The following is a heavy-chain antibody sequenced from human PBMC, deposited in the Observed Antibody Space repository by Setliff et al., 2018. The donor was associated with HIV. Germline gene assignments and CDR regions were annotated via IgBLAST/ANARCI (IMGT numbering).Heavy chain of an antibody. CDR3: ARGLDGNHYDAFNL. J-gene: IGHJ3*01. D-gene: IGHD1-26*01. Sequence: PSETLSLTCTVSGGSISSGSYYWNWIRQPAGKGLEWVGQISTGGATDYNSSLKSRVPISLDKSKNQFSLRLNSVPAADTAVYYCARGLDGNHYDAFNLWGQGTTVTVSS. V-gene: IGHV4-61*09. CDR2: ISTGGAT. CDR1: GGSISSGSYY.